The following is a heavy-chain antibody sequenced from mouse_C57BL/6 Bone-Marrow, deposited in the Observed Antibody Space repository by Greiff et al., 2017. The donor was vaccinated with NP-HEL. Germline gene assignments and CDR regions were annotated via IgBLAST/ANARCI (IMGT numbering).Heavy chain of an antibody. V-gene: IGHV1-55*01. CDR1: GYTFTSYW. CDR2: NYPGSGST. J-gene: IGHJ1*03. CDR3: ARSHIAAVVADWYFDD. Sequence: QVQLQQPGAELVKPGASVKMSCKASGYTFTSYWITWVKQRPGPGLGLIGDNYPGSGSTNYNEKFKSKATLTVDTSSSTAYMQLSSLTSEDSAVYYCARSHIAAVVADWYFDDWGTGTTVTVSS. D-gene: IGHD1-1*01.